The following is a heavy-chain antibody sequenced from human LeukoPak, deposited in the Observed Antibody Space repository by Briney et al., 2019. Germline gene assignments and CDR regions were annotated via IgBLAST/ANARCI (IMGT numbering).Heavy chain of an antibody. J-gene: IGHJ4*02. V-gene: IGHV3-23*01. CDR1: GFTLSTNY. Sequence: QTGGSLRLSCAASGFTLSTNYMSWVRQAPGKRLEWVSAISGSGSTYHADSVKGRFTISRDIFKNTLYLQMNSLRAEDTAVYYRVHGGLYYLDYWGQGTLVTVSS. D-gene: IGHD3-10*01. CDR2: ISGSGST. CDR3: VHGGLYYLDY.